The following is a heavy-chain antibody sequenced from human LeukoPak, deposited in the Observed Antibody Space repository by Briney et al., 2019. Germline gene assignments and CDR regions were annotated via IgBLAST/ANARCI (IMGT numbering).Heavy chain of an antibody. CDR1: GYTFTSYG. Sequence: ASVKVSCKASGYTFTSYGFSWVWLPPGQGLEWMGWISAYNGNTNYAQKLQGRVTMTTDTSTSTAYMELRSLRSDDTAVHYCASDIVATTAREYFQHWGQGTLVTFS. J-gene: IGHJ1*01. CDR2: ISAYNGNT. D-gene: IGHD5-12*01. V-gene: IGHV1-18*01. CDR3: ASDIVATTAREYFQH.